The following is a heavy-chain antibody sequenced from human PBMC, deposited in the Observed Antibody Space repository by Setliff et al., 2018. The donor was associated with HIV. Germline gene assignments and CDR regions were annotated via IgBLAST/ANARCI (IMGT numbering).Heavy chain of an antibody. CDR2: ISSTSSYI. J-gene: IGHJ6*03. CDR1: GFMFGDYA. D-gene: IGHD2-15*01. Sequence: GGSLRLSCTTSGFMFGDYAVSWVRQAPGKGLEWVSSISSTSSYIYYADSVKGRFTISRDNAKKSLYLQMNSLRVDDTAVYYCAREFATFYYNSYYMDVWGKGTTVTVSS. V-gene: IGHV3-21*01. CDR3: AREFATFYYNSYYMDV.